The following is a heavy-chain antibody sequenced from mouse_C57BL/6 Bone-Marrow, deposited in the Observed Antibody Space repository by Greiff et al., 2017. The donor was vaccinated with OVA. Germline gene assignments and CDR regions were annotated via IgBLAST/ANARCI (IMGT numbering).Heavy chain of an antibody. CDR1: GYSITSGYY. J-gene: IGHJ4*01. CDR2: ISYDGSN. D-gene: IGHD2-5*01. V-gene: IGHV3-6*01. CDR3: ARGGGYSNYAMDY. Sequence: EVQLQESGPGLVKPSQSLSLTCSVTGYSITSGYYWNWIRQFPGNKLEWMGYISYDGSNNYNPSLKNRISITRDTSKNQFFLKLNSVTTEDTATYYCARGGGYSNYAMDYWGQGTSVTVSS.